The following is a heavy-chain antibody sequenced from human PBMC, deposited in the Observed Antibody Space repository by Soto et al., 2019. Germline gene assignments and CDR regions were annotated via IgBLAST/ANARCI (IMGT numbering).Heavy chain of an antibody. V-gene: IGHV1-18*01. Sequence: ASVKVSCKASGFTFSNYGLNWVRQAPGQGLEWMGWVSANNGYTNYAQNLQGRVSMTTDTSTSTAYMELRGLTFDDTAVYYCARDIQSVTAKHFFYYYAMDVWGQGTTVTVSS. CDR3: ARDIQSVTAKHFFYYYAMDV. CDR1: GFTFSNYG. D-gene: IGHD2-8*01. CDR2: VSANNGYT. J-gene: IGHJ6*02.